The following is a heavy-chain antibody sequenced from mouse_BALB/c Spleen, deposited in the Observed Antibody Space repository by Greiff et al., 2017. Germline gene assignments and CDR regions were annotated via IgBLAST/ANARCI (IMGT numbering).Heavy chain of an antibody. CDR2: ISSGSSTI. CDR1: GFTFSSFG. Sequence: EVMLVESGGGLVQPGGSRKLSCAASGFTFSSFGMHWVRQAPEKGLEWVAYISSGSSTIYYADTVKGRFTISRDNPKNTLFLQMTSLRSEDTAMYYCASGGYYAGFAYWGQGTLVTVSA. J-gene: IGHJ3*01. V-gene: IGHV5-17*02. D-gene: IGHD2-3*01. CDR3: ASGGYYAGFAY.